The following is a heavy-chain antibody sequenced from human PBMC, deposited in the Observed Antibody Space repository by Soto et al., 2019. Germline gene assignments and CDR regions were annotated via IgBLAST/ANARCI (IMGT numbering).Heavy chain of an antibody. CDR3: ARVCIVGGENPAAAFDI. J-gene: IGHJ3*02. D-gene: IGHD2-15*01. CDR2: IYYSGST. CDR1: GGSVSSGSYY. V-gene: IGHV4-61*01. Sequence: SETLSLTCTVSGGSVSSGSYYWSWIRQPPGKGLEWIGYIYYSGSTNYNPSLKSRVTISVDTSKNQFSLKLSSVTAADTAVYYCARVCIVGGENPAAAFDIWGQGTMVTVSS.